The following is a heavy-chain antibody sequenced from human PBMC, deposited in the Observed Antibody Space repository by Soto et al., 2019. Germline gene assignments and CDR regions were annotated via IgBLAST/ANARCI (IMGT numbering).Heavy chain of an antibody. Sequence: GGSLRLSCAASGFTFSSYAMHWVRQAPGKGLEWVALIWFDGSKIYYADSVKGRFSISRDNSNNTLSLQMDSLRAEDSAVYYCARGEYDYGSGNSNYFYYYGLNVWGQGTTVTVS. V-gene: IGHV3-33*01. CDR1: GFTFSSYA. CDR3: ARGEYDYGSGNSNYFYYYGLNV. CDR2: IWFDGSKI. D-gene: IGHD3-10*01. J-gene: IGHJ6*02.